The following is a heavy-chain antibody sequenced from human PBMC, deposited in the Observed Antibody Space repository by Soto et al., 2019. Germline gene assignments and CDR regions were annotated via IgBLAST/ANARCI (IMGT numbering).Heavy chain of an antibody. CDR1: GFTFSSYE. V-gene: IGHV3-48*03. CDR2: ISSSGSTI. Sequence: GGSLRLSCAASGFTFSSYEMNWVRQAPGKGLEWVSYISSSGSTIYYADSVKGRFTISRDNARNSLYLQMNSLRAEDTAVYYCARGLLRYFDWLLSAEYFQHWGQGTLVTVSS. J-gene: IGHJ1*01. CDR3: ARGLLRYFDWLLSAEYFQH. D-gene: IGHD3-9*01.